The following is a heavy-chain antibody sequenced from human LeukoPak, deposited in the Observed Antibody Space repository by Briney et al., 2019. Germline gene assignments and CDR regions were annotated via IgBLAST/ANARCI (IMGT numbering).Heavy chain of an antibody. CDR2: IYYSGRT. V-gene: IGHV4-39*01. D-gene: IGHD2-2*01. Sequence: SETLSLTCTVSGGSISSSSYYWGLIRQPPGKGLEWIGSIYYSGRTYYNPSLKSRVTISVDTSKNQFSLKLSSVTAADTAVYYCATRPAGPRQDHDYWGQGTLVTVSS. CDR3: ATRPAGPRQDHDY. CDR1: GGSISSSSYY. J-gene: IGHJ4*02.